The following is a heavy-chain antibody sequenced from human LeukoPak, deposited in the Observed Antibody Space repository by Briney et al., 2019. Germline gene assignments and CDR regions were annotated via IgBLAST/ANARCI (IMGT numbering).Heavy chain of an antibody. J-gene: IGHJ4*02. CDR2: ISGSGGAT. Sequence: GGSLRLSCAASGFTFSSYAMSWVRQAPGKGLEWVSAISGSGGATYYADSVKGRFTISRDNSKNTLYLQMNSLRAEDTAVYYCARDQYYDSSGYYAYWGQGTLVTVSS. CDR1: GFTFSSYA. V-gene: IGHV3-23*01. D-gene: IGHD3-22*01. CDR3: ARDQYYDSSGYYAY.